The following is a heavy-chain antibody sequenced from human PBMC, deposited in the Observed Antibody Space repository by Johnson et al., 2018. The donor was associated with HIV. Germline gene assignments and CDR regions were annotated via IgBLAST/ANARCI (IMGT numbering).Heavy chain of an antibody. Sequence: VQLVGSGGGSVQPGRSLRLSCAASGFTFSRYGMHRVRQATGKGLVWVAVIWCDGSNRYYAEFVKGRFHSSSDNFKDTVYLQMNSLRDEDTAVYYCVREIQSYSGNIGGAFDIWGQGTMVTVSS. J-gene: IGHJ3*02. V-gene: IGHV3-33*01. CDR1: GFTFSRYG. CDR3: VREIQSYSGNIGGAFDI. D-gene: IGHD4-23*01. CDR2: IWCDGSNR.